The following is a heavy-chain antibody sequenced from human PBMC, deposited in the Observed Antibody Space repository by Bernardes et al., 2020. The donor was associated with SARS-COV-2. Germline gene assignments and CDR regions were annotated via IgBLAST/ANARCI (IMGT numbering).Heavy chain of an antibody. CDR2: ISSSSSYI. Sequence: GGSLRLSCAASGFTFSSYSMNWVRQAPGKGLEWVSSISSSSSYIYYADSVKGRFTISRDNAKNSLYLQMNSLRAEDTAVYYCASPWGYSSGPFDYWGQGTLVTVSS. V-gene: IGHV3-21*01. CDR1: GFTFSSYS. D-gene: IGHD6-19*01. CDR3: ASPWGYSSGPFDY. J-gene: IGHJ4*02.